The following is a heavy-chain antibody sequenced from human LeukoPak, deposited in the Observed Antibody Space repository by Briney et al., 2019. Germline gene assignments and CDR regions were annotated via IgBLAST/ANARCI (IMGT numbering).Heavy chain of an antibody. D-gene: IGHD3-10*01. CDR2: IIPIFGTA. V-gene: IGHV1-69*05. CDR3: ARGPLLLWFGEAYYFDY. CDR1: GGTFSSYA. Sequence: SVKVSCKASGGTFSSYAISWVRQAPGQGLEWMGGIIPIFGTANYAQKFQGRVTITTDESTSTAYMELSSLRSEDTAVYYCARGPLLLWFGEAYYFDYWGQGTLSPSPQ. J-gene: IGHJ4*02.